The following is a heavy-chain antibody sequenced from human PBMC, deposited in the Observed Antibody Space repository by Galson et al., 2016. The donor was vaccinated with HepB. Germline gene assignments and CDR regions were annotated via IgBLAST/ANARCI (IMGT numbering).Heavy chain of an antibody. J-gene: IGHJ4*02. D-gene: IGHD3-22*01. V-gene: IGHV3-15*01. CDR1: GFTFNNAW. CDR2: IKSKADGGTT. CDR3: TTAWFYYDSSGYFRFYFDY. Sequence: SLRLSCAASGFTFNNAWMSWVRQAPGKGLEWVGRIKSKADGGTTDYAAPVKGRFTISRDDSKNTLYLQMNSLKTEDTAVYYCTTAWFYYDSSGYFRFYFDYWGQGTLVTVSS.